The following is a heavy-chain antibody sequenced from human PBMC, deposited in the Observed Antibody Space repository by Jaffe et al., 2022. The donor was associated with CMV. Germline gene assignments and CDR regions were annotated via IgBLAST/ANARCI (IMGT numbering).Heavy chain of an antibody. CDR1: GGSFSGYY. D-gene: IGHD3-10*01. V-gene: IGHV4-34*01. Sequence: QVQLQQWGAGLLKPSETLSLTCAVYGGSFSGYYWSWIRQPPGKGLEWIGEINHSGSTNYNPSLKSRVTISVDTSKNQFSLKLSSVTAADTAVYYCARGGFSGWVRRFDPWGQGTLVTVSS. CDR2: INHSGST. CDR3: ARGGFSGWVRRFDP. J-gene: IGHJ5*02.